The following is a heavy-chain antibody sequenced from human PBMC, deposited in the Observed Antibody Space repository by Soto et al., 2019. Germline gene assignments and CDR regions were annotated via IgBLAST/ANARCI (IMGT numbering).Heavy chain of an antibody. J-gene: IGHJ4*02. CDR1: GFNFGEAW. CDR3: TTDLQERRYKWNDE. V-gene: IGHV3-15*01. CDR2: IKRKADGATA. Sequence: PGGSLRLSCAASGFNFGEAWMSWVRQAPGKGLEWVGRIKRKADGATADYVEPVKGRFIISRDDSKNTLYLQMNSLKTDDTAVYYCTTDLQERRYKWNDEWGQGTLVTVSS. D-gene: IGHD1-20*01.